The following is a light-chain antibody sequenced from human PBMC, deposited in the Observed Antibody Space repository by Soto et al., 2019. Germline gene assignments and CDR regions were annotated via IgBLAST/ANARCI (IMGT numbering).Light chain of an antibody. J-gene: IGKJ4*01. Sequence: EIVLTQSPATLSLSPGERATLSCRASQSVSSYLAWYQQKPGQAPRLLIYDASNRATGIPARFSGSGSGTDFTFTISSLAPEDFAVYYCQQRSNWPPGTFGGGTKVEIK. CDR3: QQRSNWPPGT. V-gene: IGKV3-11*01. CDR2: DAS. CDR1: QSVSSY.